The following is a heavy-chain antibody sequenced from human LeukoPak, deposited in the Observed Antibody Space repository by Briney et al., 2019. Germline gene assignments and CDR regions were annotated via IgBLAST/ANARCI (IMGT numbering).Heavy chain of an antibody. D-gene: IGHD3-10*01. CDR1: GGTFSSYA. V-gene: IGHV1-69*04. Sequence: SVKVSCKASGGTFSSYAISWVRQAPGQGLEWMGRIIPILGIANYAQKFQGRVTITADKSTSTAYMELSSLRSEDTAVYYCATHVLSSESLLWFGELEGYWGQGTLVTVSS. J-gene: IGHJ4*02. CDR2: IIPILGIA. CDR3: ATHVLSSESLLWFGELEGY.